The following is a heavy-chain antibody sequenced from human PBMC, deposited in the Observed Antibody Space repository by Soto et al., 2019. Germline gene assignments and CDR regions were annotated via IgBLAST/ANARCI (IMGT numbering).Heavy chain of an antibody. CDR1: GFTFSSYT. V-gene: IGHV3-23*01. CDR3: ARRTISGYWYFDL. Sequence: GGSLRLSCAPSGFTFSSYTMSLARQAPGKELKWVSGISGSGGSTYYADSVKGRFTISRDNSKNTLYLQMNSLRAEDTAVYYCARRTISGYWYFDLWGRGALVTVSS. J-gene: IGHJ2*01. CDR2: ISGSGGST. D-gene: IGHD1-7*01.